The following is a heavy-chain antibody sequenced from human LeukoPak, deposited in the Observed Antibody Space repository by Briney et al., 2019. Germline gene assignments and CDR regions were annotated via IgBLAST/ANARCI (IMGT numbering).Heavy chain of an antibody. CDR1: GGSISSGSYY. CDR2: IYTSGST. D-gene: IGHD6-6*01. V-gene: IGHV4-61*02. J-gene: IGHJ5*02. CDR3: ARVKAARAMRWFDP. Sequence: PSETLSLTCTVSGGSISSGSYYWSCIRQPAGKGLEWIGRIYTSGSTNYNPSLKSRVTISVDTSKNQFSLKLSSVTAADTAVYYCARVKAARAMRWFDPWGQGTLVTVSS.